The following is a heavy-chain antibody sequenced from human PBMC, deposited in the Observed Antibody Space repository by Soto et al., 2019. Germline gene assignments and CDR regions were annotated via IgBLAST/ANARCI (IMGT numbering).Heavy chain of an antibody. Sequence: SSETLSLTCTVSGGSISSSSNYWGWIRQPPGKGLEWIGTIHYSGSTNYSPSLKSRVTITVDTSKNQFSLKLSSVTAADTAVYYCASLTVLLHWFDPWGQGTLVTVSS. J-gene: IGHJ5*02. D-gene: IGHD3-10*01. CDR1: GGSISSSSNY. CDR2: IHYSGST. V-gene: IGHV4-39*01. CDR3: ASLTVLLHWFDP.